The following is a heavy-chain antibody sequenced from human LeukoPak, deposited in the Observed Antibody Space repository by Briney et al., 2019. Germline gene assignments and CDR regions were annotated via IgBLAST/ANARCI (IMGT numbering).Heavy chain of an antibody. CDR3: ARGLSDGYNWNYYFDY. CDR2: IIPIFGTA. CDR1: GYTFTGYY. V-gene: IGHV1-69*05. Sequence: EASVKVSCKASGYTFTGYYMHWVRQAPGQGLEWMGGIIPIFGTANYAQKFQGRVTITTDESTSTAYMGLSSLRSEDTAVYYCARGLSDGYNWNYYFDYWGQGTLVTVSS. J-gene: IGHJ4*02. D-gene: IGHD1-7*01.